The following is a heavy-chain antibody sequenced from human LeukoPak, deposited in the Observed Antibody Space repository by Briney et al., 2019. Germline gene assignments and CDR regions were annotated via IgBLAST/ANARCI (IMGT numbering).Heavy chain of an antibody. CDR2: INPNSGGT. D-gene: IGHD3-10*01. V-gene: IGHV1-2*02. Sequence: ASVKVSCKASGYTFTGYYMYWVRHAPGQRLECRWWINPNSGGTNYAQKFQGRATMTRDTSISTAYMELSRLRSDDTAVYYCARAYYYGSGRRLDVWGKGTTVTISS. CDR3: ARAYYYGSGRRLDV. CDR1: GYTFTGYY. J-gene: IGHJ6*04.